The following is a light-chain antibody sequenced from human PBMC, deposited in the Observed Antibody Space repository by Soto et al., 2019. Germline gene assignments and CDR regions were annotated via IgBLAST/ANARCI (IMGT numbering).Light chain of an antibody. Sequence: DIQMTQSPSSLSASVGDRVTITCRASQNINNYLNWYQQKPGMAPNLLIFAASTLQSGVPSRFSGSGSGTEVTLTISSLQPEDFATYYCQQSYRSPYTFGQGTKLEIK. CDR1: QNINNY. CDR3: QQSYRSPYT. CDR2: AAS. V-gene: IGKV1-39*01. J-gene: IGKJ2*01.